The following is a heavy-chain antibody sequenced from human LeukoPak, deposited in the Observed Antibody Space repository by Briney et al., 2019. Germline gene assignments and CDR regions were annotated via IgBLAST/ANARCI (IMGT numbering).Heavy chain of an antibody. CDR1: GDSFFWNSVA. V-gene: IGHV6-1*01. J-gene: IGHJ4*02. Sequence: SQTLSLTCAVSGDSFFWNSVAWNWIRQSPSRGLEWLGRTYYSSEWHHDYAVSVKSRINITADTFKSQFSLRLNTVTPEDTAVYFCARGRYCGGGTCYHFDSWGQGTLVTVSS. CDR2: TYYSSEWHH. D-gene: IGHD2-15*01. CDR3: ARGRYCGGGTCYHFDS.